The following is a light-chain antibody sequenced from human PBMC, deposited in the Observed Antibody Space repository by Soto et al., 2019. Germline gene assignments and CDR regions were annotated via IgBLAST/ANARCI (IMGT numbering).Light chain of an antibody. CDR2: DAS. Sequence: DIQMTQSPSSLSASVGDRVTVTCQASQDISNSLNWYQQKPGKAPKLLIYDASSLQSGVPSRFSGSGSGTDFTLTISSLQPEDFATYYCQQSYSTPHTFGQGTKVDIK. CDR1: QDISNS. CDR3: QQSYSTPHT. V-gene: IGKV1-39*01. J-gene: IGKJ2*01.